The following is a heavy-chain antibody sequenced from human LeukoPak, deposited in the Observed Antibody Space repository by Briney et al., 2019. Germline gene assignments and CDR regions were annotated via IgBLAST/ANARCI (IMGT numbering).Heavy chain of an antibody. CDR1: GYSFTSYW. V-gene: IGHV5-51*01. Sequence: GESLKISGKASGYSFTSYWIGWVRKMPGKGLEWMGIIYPYDSDTRYSPSFQGQVTISADKSISTAYLQWSNLKASDTAMYYCARHIGYSAWNPDYWGQGTLVTVSS. CDR3: ARHIGYSAWNPDY. D-gene: IGHD5-12*01. CDR2: IYPYDSDT. J-gene: IGHJ4*02.